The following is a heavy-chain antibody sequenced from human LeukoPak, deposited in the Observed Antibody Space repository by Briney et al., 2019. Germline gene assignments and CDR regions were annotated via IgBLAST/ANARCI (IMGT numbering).Heavy chain of an antibody. D-gene: IGHD5-18*01. Sequence: SETLSLTCTVSGGSISSYYWSWIRQPAGKGLEWIGRIYTSGSTNYNPSLKSRVTISVDRSKNQFSLKLSSVTAADTAVYYCATRGYSYGLYGMDVWGQGTTVTVSS. CDR3: ATRGYSYGLYGMDV. CDR2: IYTSGST. V-gene: IGHV4-4*07. J-gene: IGHJ6*02. CDR1: GGSISSYY.